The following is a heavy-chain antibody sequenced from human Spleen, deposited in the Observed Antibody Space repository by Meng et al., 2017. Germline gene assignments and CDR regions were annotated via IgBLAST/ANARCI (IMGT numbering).Heavy chain of an antibody. V-gene: IGHV3-33*01. CDR2: IWYDGSNQ. D-gene: IGHD1-26*01. Sequence: GGSLRLSCAASGFTFSSYGMHWVRQAPGKGLEWVAVIWYDGSNQYYADSVKGRVTISRDNSKNTLYVQMHSLRAEDTAVYYCARAPGGSYSSYHYYGMDVWGHGTTVTVSS. CDR1: GFTFSSYG. CDR3: ARAPGGSYSSYHYYGMDV. J-gene: IGHJ6*02.